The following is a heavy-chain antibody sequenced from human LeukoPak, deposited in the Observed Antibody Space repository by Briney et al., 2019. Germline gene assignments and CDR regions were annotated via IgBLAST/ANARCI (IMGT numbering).Heavy chain of an antibody. V-gene: IGHV3-30*03. J-gene: IGHJ4*02. CDR1: GFTFSSYA. CDR2: VSKDTVSK. D-gene: IGHD1-26*01. Sequence: PGGSLRLSCAASGFTFSSYAMSWVRQAPGKGLEWVAVVSKDTVSKLYRDSVKGRFTVSTDSSKNTVYLQMTGLRSEDTAVYYCAGDRWRGAPDYFDCWGQGTLVSVSS. CDR3: AGDRWRGAPDYFDC.